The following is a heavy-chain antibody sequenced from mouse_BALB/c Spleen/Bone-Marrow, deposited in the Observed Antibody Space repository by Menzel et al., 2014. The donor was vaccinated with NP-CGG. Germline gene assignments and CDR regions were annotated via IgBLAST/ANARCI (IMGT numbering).Heavy chain of an antibody. V-gene: IGHV1-87*01. CDR2: IYPGDGDT. Sequence: VQLQQSGAELARPGASVKLSCKASGYTFTSYWMQWVKQRPGQGLEWIGAIYPGDGDTRFTQKLKGKATLTADKSSSTAYMQLSSLASEDSAVYYCARAKRYGEMDYWGQGTSVTVSS. D-gene: IGHD2-14*01. CDR3: ARAKRYGEMDY. J-gene: IGHJ4*01. CDR1: GYTFTSYW.